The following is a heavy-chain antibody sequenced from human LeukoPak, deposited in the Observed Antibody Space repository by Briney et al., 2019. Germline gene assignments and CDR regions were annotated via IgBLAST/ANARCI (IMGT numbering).Heavy chain of an antibody. D-gene: IGHD2-2*01. CDR3: VREGFCSTTKCPRAFDI. J-gene: IGHJ3*02. CDR1: GFTFSKYA. Sequence: PGRSLRLSCAASGFTFSKYAMHWVRQAPGKGLDWMAVISYDGINQYYADSVKGRFTISRDNAKNTLSLQMNSLRAEDTAVYYCVREGFCSTTKCPRAFDIWDQGTMVTVSS. V-gene: IGHV3-30*01. CDR2: ISYDGINQ.